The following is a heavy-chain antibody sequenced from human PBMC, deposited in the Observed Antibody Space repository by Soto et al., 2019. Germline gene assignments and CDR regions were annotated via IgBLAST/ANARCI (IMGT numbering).Heavy chain of an antibody. D-gene: IGHD3-22*01. V-gene: IGHV2-5*02. J-gene: IGHJ4*02. Sequence: QITLKESGPTLVKPTQTLTLTCTFSGFSFNLSGMSVGWIRQPPGKVLEYLALIYWDDDKRYSPAPKPTLPIRKDASRNQVVLTMTDLDPVDTATYYCAHSQADSSGYYRQFAFWGQGTRVTVSS. CDR3: AHSQADSSGYYRQFAF. CDR2: IYWDDDK. CDR1: GFSFNLSGMS.